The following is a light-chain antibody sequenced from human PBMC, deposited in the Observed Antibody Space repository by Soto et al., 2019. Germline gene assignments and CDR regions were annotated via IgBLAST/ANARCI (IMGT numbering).Light chain of an antibody. CDR2: EVS. J-gene: IGLJ1*01. CDR1: SSDVGGYNY. V-gene: IGLV2-14*01. Sequence: QSALTQPASVSGSPGQSITISCTGTSSDVGGYNYVSWYQQHPGKAPKLMIYEVSNRPSGVSNRFAGSKSGNTASLTISGLQTEDEAEYYCSSYTSSTTLEVFGTGTKVT. CDR3: SSYTSSTTLEV.